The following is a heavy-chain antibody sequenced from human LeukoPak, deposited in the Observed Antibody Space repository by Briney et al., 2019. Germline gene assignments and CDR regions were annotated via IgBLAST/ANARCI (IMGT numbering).Heavy chain of an antibody. CDR1: GFTFNNYY. CDR3: AGGYGSGSYSA. J-gene: IGHJ5*02. V-gene: IGHV3-11*01. Sequence: SGGSLRLSCAGSGFTFNNYYMSWIRQAPGKGLEWISYISTSVSSISYADSVKGRFTISRDDTMNSLSLQMNSLRVEDTAVYYCAGGYGSGSYSAWGQGTLVTVSS. CDR2: ISTSVSSI. D-gene: IGHD3-10*01.